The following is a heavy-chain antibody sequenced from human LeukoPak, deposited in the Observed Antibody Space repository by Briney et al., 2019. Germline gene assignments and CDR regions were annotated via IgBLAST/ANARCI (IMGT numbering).Heavy chain of an antibody. CDR2: LNPNSGNT. CDR1: GYTFTSYD. CDR3: ARVRSWYLPNWFDP. V-gene: IGHV1-8*01. Sequence: ASVKVSCTASGYTFTSYDINWVRQATGQGLEWMGWLNPNSGNTGYAQKFQGRVTMTRNTSISTAYMELSSLRSEDTAVYYCARVRSWYLPNWFDPWGQGTLVTVSS. D-gene: IGHD6-13*01. J-gene: IGHJ5*02.